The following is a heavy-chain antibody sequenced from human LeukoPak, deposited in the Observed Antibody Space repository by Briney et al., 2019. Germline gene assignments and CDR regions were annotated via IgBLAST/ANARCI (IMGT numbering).Heavy chain of an antibody. CDR3: ARQGGGFWYFDL. V-gene: IGHV4-59*08. J-gene: IGHJ2*01. Sequence: SETLSLTCTVSGGSISGYYWSWIRQPPGKGLEWIGYTYYSGSTNYNPSLKSRVTISVDTSKNQFSLKLSSVTAADTAVYYCARQGGGFWYFDLWGRGTLVTVSS. CDR1: GGSISGYY. CDR2: TYYSGST. D-gene: IGHD6-25*01.